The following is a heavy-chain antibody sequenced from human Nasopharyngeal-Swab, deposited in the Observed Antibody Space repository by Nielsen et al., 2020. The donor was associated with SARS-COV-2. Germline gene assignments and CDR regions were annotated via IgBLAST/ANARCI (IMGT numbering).Heavy chain of an antibody. J-gene: IGHJ6*02. CDR2: INAGNGNT. Sequence: ASVKVSCKASGYTFTSYAMHWVRQAPGQRLEWMGWINAGNGNTKYSQKFQGRVTMTRNTSISTAYMELSSLRSEDTAVYYCARAGIAAAGFGMDVWGQGTTVTVSS. D-gene: IGHD6-13*01. CDR1: GYTFTSYA. V-gene: IGHV1-3*01. CDR3: ARAGIAAAGFGMDV.